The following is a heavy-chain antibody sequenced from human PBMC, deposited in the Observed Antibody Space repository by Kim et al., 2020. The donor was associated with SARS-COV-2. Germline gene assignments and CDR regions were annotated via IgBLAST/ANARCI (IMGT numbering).Heavy chain of an antibody. V-gene: IGHV3-30*18. D-gene: IGHD6-19*01. CDR2: ISYDGSNK. CDR1: GFTFSSYG. CDR3: AKEGYSSGWYFWGYFDY. Sequence: GGSLRLSCAASGFTFSSYGMHWVRQAPGKGLEWVAVISYDGSNKYYADSVKGRFTISRDNSKNTLYLQMNSLRAEDTAVYYCAKEGYSSGWYFWGYFDYWGQGTLVTVSS. J-gene: IGHJ4*02.